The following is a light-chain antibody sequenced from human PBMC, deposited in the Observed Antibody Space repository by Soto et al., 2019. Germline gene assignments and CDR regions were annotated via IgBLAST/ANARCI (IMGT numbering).Light chain of an antibody. CDR2: GAS. J-gene: IGKJ1*01. V-gene: IGKV3-15*01. CDR1: QSVSSN. CDR3: QQYNNWPPRGT. Sequence: EIVMTQSPATLSVSPGERATLSCRASQSVSSNLAWYQQKPGQAPRLLIYGASTRATGIPARFSVSGSGTEFTLTISSLQSEDFALYYCQQYNNWPPRGTFGQGTKVEIK.